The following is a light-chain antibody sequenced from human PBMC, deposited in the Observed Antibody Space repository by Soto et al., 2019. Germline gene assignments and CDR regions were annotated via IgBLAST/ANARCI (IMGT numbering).Light chain of an antibody. V-gene: IGKV3-20*01. J-gene: IGKJ2*01. Sequence: EIVLTQSPGTLSLSPGERATLSCMASQTLTTRFLAWYQQKPGQAPRLRIYGASIRATGIPDRFSGSGSGTDYTLTISRLEPEDFAVYSCQQYADLPYTFGQGTTLEIK. CDR1: QTLTTRF. CDR3: QQYADLPYT. CDR2: GAS.